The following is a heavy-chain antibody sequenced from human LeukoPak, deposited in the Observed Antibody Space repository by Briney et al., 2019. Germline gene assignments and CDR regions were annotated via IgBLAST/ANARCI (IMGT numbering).Heavy chain of an antibody. CDR3: ARDGVPPYYYYGMDV. Sequence: PGGSLRLSCAASGFTFSSYWMHWVRQAPGKGLVWVSRINSDGGSTSYADSVKGRLTISRDNAKNTLYLQMNSLRAEDTAVYYCARDGVPPYYYYGMDVWGQGTTVTVSS. CDR2: INSDGGST. D-gene: IGHD3-16*01. V-gene: IGHV3-74*01. J-gene: IGHJ6*02. CDR1: GFTFSSYW.